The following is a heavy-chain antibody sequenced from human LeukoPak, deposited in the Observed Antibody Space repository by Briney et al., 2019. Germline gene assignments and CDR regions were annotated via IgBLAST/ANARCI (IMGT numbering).Heavy chain of an antibody. CDR2: IYYSGST. CDR3: ARGGGGYSWYFDL. D-gene: IGHD5-12*01. V-gene: IGHV4-31*03. J-gene: IGHJ2*01. CDR1: GGSISSGGYY. Sequence: KPSQTLSLTCTVSGGSISSGGYYWSWIRQHPGKGLEWIGYIYYSGSTYYTPSLKNRVTISVATSKNQFSLRLSSVTAADMAVYYCARGGGGYSWYFDLWGRGTLVTVSS.